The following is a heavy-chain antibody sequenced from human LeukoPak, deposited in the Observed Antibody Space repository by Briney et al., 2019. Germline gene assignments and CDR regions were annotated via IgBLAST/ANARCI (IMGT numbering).Heavy chain of an antibody. J-gene: IGHJ4*02. CDR3: ARVQERWPYYFDY. V-gene: IGHV4-34*01. Sequence: SETLSLTCAVYGGSFSGYYWSWIRQPPGKGLEWIGEINHSGSTNYNPSLKSRVTISVDTSKNQFSLKLSSVTAADTAVYYCARVQERWPYYFDYWGQGTLVTVSS. CDR2: INHSGST. D-gene: IGHD2-15*01. CDR1: GGSFSGYY.